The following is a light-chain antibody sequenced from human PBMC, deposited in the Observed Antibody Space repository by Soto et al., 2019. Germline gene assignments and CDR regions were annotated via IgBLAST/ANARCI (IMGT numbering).Light chain of an antibody. CDR1: QDIRHD. CDR2: AAF. J-gene: IGKJ1*01. Sequence: AIQMTQSPSSLSASVGDRVTITCRASQDIRHDLCLYQEKSGQAPKLLIYAAFNLQSGVPSRFSGSGSGTDFTLTISSLQPEDFATYYCLQYYNYPWTFGQGTKVEI. V-gene: IGKV1-6*01. CDR3: LQYYNYPWT.